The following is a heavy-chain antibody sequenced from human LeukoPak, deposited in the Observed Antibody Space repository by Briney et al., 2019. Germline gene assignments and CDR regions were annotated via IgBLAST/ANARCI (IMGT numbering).Heavy chain of an antibody. CDR1: GFTFSNYG. D-gene: IGHD3-16*01. J-gene: IGHJ5*02. CDR3: ARDRGGGWFDP. V-gene: IGHV3-30*03. Sequence: PGGSLRLSCAASGFTFSNYGMHWVRQAPGKGLEWVAIISYDGINKYYADSVKGRFTISRDNAKNSLYLQMNSLRAEDTAVYYCARDRGGGWFDPWGQGTLVTVSS. CDR2: ISYDGINK.